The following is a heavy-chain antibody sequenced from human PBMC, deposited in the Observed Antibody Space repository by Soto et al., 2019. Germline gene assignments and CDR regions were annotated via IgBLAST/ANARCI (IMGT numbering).Heavy chain of an antibody. CDR2: MSYDGSNQ. Sequence: GSLRLSCAASGFTFNIYGMHWVRQAPDKGLEWVGLMSYDGSNQYYADSVKGRFTISRDNSKNTLFLQMNSLRADDTAVYYCAKDQASGQGSFDSWGQGTLVTVSS. CDR1: GFTFNIYG. J-gene: IGHJ4*02. CDR3: AKDQASGQGSFDS. V-gene: IGHV3-30*18.